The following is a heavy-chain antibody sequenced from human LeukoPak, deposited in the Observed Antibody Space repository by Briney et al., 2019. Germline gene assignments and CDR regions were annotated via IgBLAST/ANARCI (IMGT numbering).Heavy chain of an antibody. D-gene: IGHD3-22*01. CDR2: IYHSGNT. CDR3: ARDNYDSSGYYEHALDL. J-gene: IGHJ3*01. Sequence: SETLSLTCTVSGVSINSDAYFWSWIRQPPGKGLEWIGYIYHSGNTYYNPSLKSRVIISLDTSKNQFSLKLSSVTAADTAVYYCARDNYDSSGYYEHALDLWGQGTMVTVSS. V-gene: IGHV4-30-2*05. CDR1: GVSINSDAYF.